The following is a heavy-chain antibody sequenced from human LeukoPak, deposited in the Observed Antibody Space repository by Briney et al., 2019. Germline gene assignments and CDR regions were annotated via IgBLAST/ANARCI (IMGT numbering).Heavy chain of an antibody. CDR1: GCAFTSYG. J-gene: IGHJ4*02. CDR2: ISAYNGNT. D-gene: IGHD3-3*01. V-gene: IGHV1-18*01. CDR3: ARDRGYDFWSGYSGVSDY. Sequence: GASVKVSCKASGCAFTSYGISWVRQAPGQGLEWMGWISAYNGNTNYAQKLQGRVTMTTDTSTSTAYMELRSLRSDDTAVYYCARDRGYDFWSGYSGVSDYWGQGTLVTVSS.